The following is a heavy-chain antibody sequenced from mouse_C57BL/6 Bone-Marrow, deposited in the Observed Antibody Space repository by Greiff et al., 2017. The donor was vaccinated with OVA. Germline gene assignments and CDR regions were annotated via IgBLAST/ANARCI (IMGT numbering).Heavy chain of an antibody. CDR2: IDPENGDT. V-gene: IGHV14-4*01. D-gene: IGHD1-1*02. Sequence: EVKLQESGAELVRPGASVKLSCTASGFNIKDDYMHWVKQRPEQGLEWIGWIDPENGDTEYASKFQGKATITADTSSNTAYLQLSSLTSEDTAVYYCTGVAWFAYWGQGTLVTVSA. J-gene: IGHJ3*01. CDR3: TGVAWFAY. CDR1: GFNIKDDY.